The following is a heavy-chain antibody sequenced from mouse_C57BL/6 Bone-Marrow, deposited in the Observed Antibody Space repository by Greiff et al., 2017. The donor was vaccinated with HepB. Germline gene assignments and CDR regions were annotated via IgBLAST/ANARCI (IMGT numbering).Heavy chain of an antibody. V-gene: IGHV1-66*01. CDR1: GYSFTSYY. CDR2: IYPGSGNT. J-gene: IGHJ4*01. Sequence: VQLQQSGPELVKPGASVKISCKASGYSFTSYYIHWVKQRPGKGLEWIGWIYPGSGNTKYNEKFKGKATLTADTSSSTAYMQLSSLTSEDSAVYYCAKDYYGSYYAMDYWGQGTSVTVSS. CDR3: AKDYYGSYYAMDY. D-gene: IGHD1-1*01.